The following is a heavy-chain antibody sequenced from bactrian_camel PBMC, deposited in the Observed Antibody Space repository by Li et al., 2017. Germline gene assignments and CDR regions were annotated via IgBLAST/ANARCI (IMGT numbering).Heavy chain of an antibody. CDR2: IDSDGKS. CDR3: AARLGVCFSSFPANFDY. Sequence: QLVESGGGSVQAGGSLRLSCERSGNIVGTYSMGWFRQAPGKEREGVATIDSDGKSSVADSVKGRFTISQDNVNHTLYLQMNSLKPEDTATYYCAARLGVCFSSFPANFDYWGQGTQVTVS. V-gene: IGHV3S53*01. D-gene: IGHD3*01. CDR1: GNIVGTYS. J-gene: IGHJ6*01.